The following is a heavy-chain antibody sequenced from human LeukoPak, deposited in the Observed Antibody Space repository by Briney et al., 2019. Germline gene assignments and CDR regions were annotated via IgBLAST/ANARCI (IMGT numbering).Heavy chain of an antibody. D-gene: IGHD6-13*01. J-gene: IGHJ4*02. CDR3: AREPIAAAGRAQVN. CDR1: GGSISSGSYY. CDR2: IYTSGST. V-gene: IGHV4-61*02. Sequence: PSETLSLTCTVSGGSISSGSYYWSWIRQPAGKGLEWIGRIYTSGSTNYNPSLKSRVTISVDTSKNQFSLKLSSVTAADTAVYYCAREPIAAAGRAQVNWGQGTLVTVSS.